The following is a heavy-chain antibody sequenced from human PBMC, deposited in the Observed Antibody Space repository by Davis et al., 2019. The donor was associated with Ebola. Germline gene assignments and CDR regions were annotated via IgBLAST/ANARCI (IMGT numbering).Heavy chain of an antibody. V-gene: IGHV1-69*06. CDR2: IIPIFGTA. D-gene: IGHD1-26*01. CDR3: AREYSGSLGAFDI. CDR1: GCTFSSYA. Sequence: AASVKVSCKASGCTFSSYAISWVRQAPGQGLEWMGWIIPIFGTANYAQKFQGRVTITADKSTSTAYMELSSLRSEDTAVYYCAREYSGSLGAFDIWGQGTMVTVSS. J-gene: IGHJ3*02.